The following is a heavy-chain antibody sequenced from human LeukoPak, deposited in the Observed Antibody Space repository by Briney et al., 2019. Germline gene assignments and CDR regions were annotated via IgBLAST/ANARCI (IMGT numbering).Heavy chain of an antibody. D-gene: IGHD1-26*01. CDR1: GGSISSYY. J-gene: IGHJ4*02. CDR2: IYYSGST. V-gene: IGHV4-59*08. Sequence: SETLSLTCTVSGGSISSYYWSWIRQPPGKGLEWIGYIYYSGSTNYNPSLKSRVTISVDTSKNQFSLNLRSVTAADTAVYYCASRIVGATDGFVDWGQGTLVTVSS. CDR3: ASRIVGATDGFVD.